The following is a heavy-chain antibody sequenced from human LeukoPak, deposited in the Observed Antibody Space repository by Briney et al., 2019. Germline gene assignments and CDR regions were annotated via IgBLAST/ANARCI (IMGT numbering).Heavy chain of an antibody. D-gene: IGHD6-13*01. J-gene: IGHJ4*02. Sequence: SGPTLVKPTQTLTLTCTFSGFSLSTSGVGVGWIRQPPGTALEWLALIYWNDNKRYSPSLKSTLTITKATSKNQVVLTMTNMDPVDTATYYCAHRLYGSTWYDYWGQGTLVTVSS. V-gene: IGHV2-5*01. CDR1: GFSLSTSGVG. CDR2: IYWNDNK. CDR3: AHRLYGSTWYDY.